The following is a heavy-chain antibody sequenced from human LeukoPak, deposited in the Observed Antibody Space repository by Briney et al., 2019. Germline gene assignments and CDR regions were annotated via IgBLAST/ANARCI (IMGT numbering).Heavy chain of an antibody. CDR1: GGSISGYY. Sequence: SETLSLTCTVSGGSISGYYWSWIRQPPGKGLEWIGEINHSGSTNYNPSLKSRVTISVDTSKNQFSLKLSSVTAADTAVYYCARGPDYGGNYRIFDYWGQGTLVTVSS. CDR2: INHSGST. J-gene: IGHJ4*02. CDR3: ARGPDYGGNYRIFDY. V-gene: IGHV4-34*01. D-gene: IGHD4-23*01.